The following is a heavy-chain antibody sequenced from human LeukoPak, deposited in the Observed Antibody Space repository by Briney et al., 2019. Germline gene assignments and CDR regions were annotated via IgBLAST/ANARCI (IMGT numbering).Heavy chain of an antibody. Sequence: ASVKVSCKASGYTFTGYYMHWVRQAPGQGLEWMGWINPNSGGTNYAQKFQGRVTMTRDTSISTAYMELSRLRSEDTAVYYCATRGPTTGTSYYYYGMDVWGQGTTVTVSS. CDR2: INPNSGGT. D-gene: IGHD1-1*01. V-gene: IGHV1-2*02. J-gene: IGHJ6*02. CDR1: GYTFTGYY. CDR3: ATRGPTTGTSYYYYGMDV.